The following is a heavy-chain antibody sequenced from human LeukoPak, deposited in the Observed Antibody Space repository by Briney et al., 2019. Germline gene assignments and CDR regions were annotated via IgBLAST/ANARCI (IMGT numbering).Heavy chain of an antibody. CDR1: GGSFSGYY. Sequence: PSETLSLTCAVYGGSFSGYYWSWIRQPPGKGLEWIGEINHSGSTNYNPSLKSRVTISVDTSKNQFSLKLSSVTAADTAVYYCARGPLGNEWFDPWGQRTLVTVSS. V-gene: IGHV4-34*01. J-gene: IGHJ5*02. CDR3: ARGPLGNEWFDP. CDR2: INHSGST. D-gene: IGHD1-26*01.